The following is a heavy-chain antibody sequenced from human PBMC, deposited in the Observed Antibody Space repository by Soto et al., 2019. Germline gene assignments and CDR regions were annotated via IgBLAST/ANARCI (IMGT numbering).Heavy chain of an antibody. J-gene: IGHJ4*02. V-gene: IGHV1-69*02. Sequence: QVQLVQSGAEVKKPGSSVKVSCKASGGTFSSYTISWVRQAPGQGLEWMGRIIPILGIANYAQKFQGRVTXTALKXXSTAYMELSSLRSEDTAVYYCASLYGDYGPDYFDYWGQGTLVTVSS. CDR1: GGTFSSYT. D-gene: IGHD4-17*01. CDR2: IIPILGIA. CDR3: ASLYGDYGPDYFDY.